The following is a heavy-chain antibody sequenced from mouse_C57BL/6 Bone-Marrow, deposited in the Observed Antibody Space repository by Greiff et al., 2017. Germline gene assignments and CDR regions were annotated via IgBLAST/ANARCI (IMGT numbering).Heavy chain of an antibody. CDR2: IDPEIGDT. CDR1: GFNIKDDY. CDR3: SSFDGNYFDF. J-gene: IGHJ2*01. V-gene: IGHV14-4*01. Sequence: EVQLQQSGAELVRPGASVKLSCTASGFNIKDDYIHWVKQRPEQGLEWIGRIDPEIGDTEYASKFQGKATITSDTSSNKAYLQLSSLTSEDTAVYYCSSFDGNYFDFGGQGTPLTGAS. D-gene: IGHD2-3*01.